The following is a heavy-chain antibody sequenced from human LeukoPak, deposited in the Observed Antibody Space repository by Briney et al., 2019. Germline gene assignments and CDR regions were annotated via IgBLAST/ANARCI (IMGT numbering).Heavy chain of an antibody. J-gene: IGHJ4*02. D-gene: IGHD3-16*01. CDR1: GGSISSYY. Sequence: SETLSLTCTVSGGSISSYYWSWIRQPPGKGLEWIGYIHYSGSTNYNPSLKSRVTISVDTSKNQFSLKLSSVAAADTAVYYCARAFWGSGIDFWGQGTLVTVSS. CDR3: ARAFWGSGIDF. CDR2: IHYSGST. V-gene: IGHV4-59*01.